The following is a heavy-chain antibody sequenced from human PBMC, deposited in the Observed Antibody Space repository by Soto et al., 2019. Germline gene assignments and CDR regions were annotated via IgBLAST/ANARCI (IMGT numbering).Heavy chain of an antibody. CDR2: TGLDSGKP. D-gene: IGHD3-10*01. J-gene: IGHJ5*02. Sequence: ASVKVSCKASGYTFKDYGISWVRQAPGQGLEWMGWTGLDSGKPKTNYAQKFQGRVTMTTDTSTTTVYMEVRSLRSDDTAVYFCARDYYQVGSYWTDCFDPWGQGTLVTVSS. V-gene: IGHV1-18*01. CDR3: ARDYYQVGSYWTDCFDP. CDR1: GYTFKDYG.